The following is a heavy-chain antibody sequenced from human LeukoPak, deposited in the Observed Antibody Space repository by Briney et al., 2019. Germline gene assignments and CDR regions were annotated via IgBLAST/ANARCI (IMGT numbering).Heavy chain of an antibody. Sequence: SETLSLTCTVSGGSVSSYYWSWIRQPPGKGLEWSGYIYYSGSTNYNPSLKSRVTISVDTAKSQFSLKLSSVTAADTAVYYCARGEEYYDILTGYYVGNWFDPWGQGTLVTVSS. D-gene: IGHD3-9*01. J-gene: IGHJ5*02. CDR1: GGSVSSYY. CDR2: IYYSGST. V-gene: IGHV4-59*02. CDR3: ARGEEYYDILTGYYVGNWFDP.